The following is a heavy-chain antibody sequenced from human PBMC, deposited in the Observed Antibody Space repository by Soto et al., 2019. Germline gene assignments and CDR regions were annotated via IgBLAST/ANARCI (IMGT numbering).Heavy chain of an antibody. J-gene: IGHJ4*02. CDR3: VRVPDY. V-gene: IGHV4-30-2*01. Sequence: PSETLSLTCAVSGGSISSGGYSWSWIRQPPGKGLNWIGYIYHSGSPYYNPSLKSRVTISVDRSKNQFSLNLSSVTAADTAVYYCVRVPDYWGQGTLVTVSS. CDR1: GGSISSGGYS. CDR2: IYHSGSP.